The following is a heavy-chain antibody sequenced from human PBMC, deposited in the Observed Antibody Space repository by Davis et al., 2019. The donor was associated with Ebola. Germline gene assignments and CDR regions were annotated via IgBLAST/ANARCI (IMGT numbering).Heavy chain of an antibody. V-gene: IGHV4-39*07. Sequence: PGGSLRLSCTVSGGSISSSSYYWGWIRQPPGKGLEWIGSIYYSGSTYYNPSLKSRVTISVDTSKNQFSLKLSSVTAADTAVYYCARVVSYGGNLGWFDPWGQGTLVTVSS. CDR2: IYYSGST. CDR3: ARVVSYGGNLGWFDP. CDR1: GGSISSSSYY. D-gene: IGHD4-23*01. J-gene: IGHJ5*02.